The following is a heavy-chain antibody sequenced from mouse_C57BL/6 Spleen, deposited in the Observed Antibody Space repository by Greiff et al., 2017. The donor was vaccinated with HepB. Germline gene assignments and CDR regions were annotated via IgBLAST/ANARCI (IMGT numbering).Heavy chain of an antibody. Sequence: QVQLQQPGAELVMPGASVKLSCKASGYTFTSYWMHWVKQRPGQGLEWIGEIDPSDSYTNYNQKFKGKSTLTVDKSSSTAYMQLSSLTSEDSAVYYWERSKRSSGYAAYWGQGTLGTVSA. J-gene: IGHJ3*01. CDR2: IDPSDSYT. CDR3: ERSKRSSGYAAY. D-gene: IGHD3-2*02. CDR1: GYTFTSYW. V-gene: IGHV1-69*01.